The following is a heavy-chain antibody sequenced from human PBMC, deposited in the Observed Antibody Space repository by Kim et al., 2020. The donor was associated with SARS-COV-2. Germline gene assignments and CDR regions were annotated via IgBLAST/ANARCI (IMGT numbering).Heavy chain of an antibody. J-gene: IGHJ2*01. CDR2: IYYSGST. CDR1: GGSISSSSYY. D-gene: IGHD2-15*01. Sequence: SETLSLTCTVSGGSISSSSYYWGWIRQPPGKGLEWIGSIYYSGSTYYNPSLKSRVTISVDTSKNQFSLKLSSVTAADTAVYYCARPHCSGGSCYYQYPTKYWYFDLWGRGTLVTVSS. CDR3: ARPHCSGGSCYYQYPTKYWYFDL. V-gene: IGHV4-39*01.